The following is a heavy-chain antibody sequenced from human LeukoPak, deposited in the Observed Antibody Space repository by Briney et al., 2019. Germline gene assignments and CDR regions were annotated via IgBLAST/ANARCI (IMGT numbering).Heavy chain of an antibody. V-gene: IGHV3-23*01. D-gene: IGHD3-22*01. J-gene: IGHJ4*02. Sequence: GGSLRLSCAASGFTVSSYAMSWVRQARGQGLESVSAISGGGGSTYYADSVKGRFTISRDNSKNTLYLQMNSLRAEDTAVYYCAKDRLGSSGYYYVDYWGQGTLVTVSS. CDR2: ISGGGGST. CDR3: AKDRLGSSGYYYVDY. CDR1: GFTVSSYA.